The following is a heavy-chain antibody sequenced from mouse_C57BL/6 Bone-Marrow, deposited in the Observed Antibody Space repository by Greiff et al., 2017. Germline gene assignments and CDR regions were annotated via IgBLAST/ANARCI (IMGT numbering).Heavy chain of an antibody. Sequence: QVQLQQPGAELVRPGTSVKLSCKASGYTFTSYWMHWVKQRPGQGLEWIGVIDPSDSYTNYNQKFKGKDTLTVDTSSSTAYMQLSSLTSEDSAVYYCARADGYYWFAYWGQGTLVTVSA. J-gene: IGHJ3*01. CDR2: IDPSDSYT. CDR1: GYTFTSYW. D-gene: IGHD2-3*01. CDR3: ARADGYYWFAY. V-gene: IGHV1-59*01.